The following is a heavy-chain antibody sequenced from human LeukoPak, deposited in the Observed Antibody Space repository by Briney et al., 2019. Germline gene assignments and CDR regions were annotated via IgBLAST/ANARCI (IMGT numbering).Heavy chain of an antibody. CDR2: INPSGGST. D-gene: IGHD5-12*01. CDR3: ARALGGYSGYVSPPKGDY. J-gene: IGHJ4*02. Sequence: GASVKVSCKASGYTFTSYYMHWVRQAPGQGLEWMGIINPSGGSTSYAQKFQGRVTMTRDTSTSTVYMELSSLRSEDTAVYYCARALGGYSGYVSPPKGDYWGQGTLVTVSS. V-gene: IGHV1-46*01. CDR1: GYTFTSYY.